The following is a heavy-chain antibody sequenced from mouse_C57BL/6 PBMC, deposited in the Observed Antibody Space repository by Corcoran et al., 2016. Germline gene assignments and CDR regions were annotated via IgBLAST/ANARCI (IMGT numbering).Heavy chain of an antibody. CDR1: GFSLSTSGMG. Sequence: QVTLNESGPGILQSSQTLSLTCSFSGFSLSTSGMGVSWIRQPSGKGLEWLAHIYWDDDKRDNPSLKSRLTISKDTSSNQVFLKITSVDTADTATYYCARSGGLFALFAYWGQGTLVTVSA. CDR3: ARSGGLFALFAY. J-gene: IGHJ3*01. D-gene: IGHD1-1*01. V-gene: IGHV8-12*01. CDR2: IYWDDDK.